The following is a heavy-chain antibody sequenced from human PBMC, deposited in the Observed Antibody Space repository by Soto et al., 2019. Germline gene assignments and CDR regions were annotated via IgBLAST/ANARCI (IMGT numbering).Heavy chain of an antibody. CDR1: GASIITDNYF. D-gene: IGHD4-17*01. Sequence: KSSDTLSLTCTVSGASIITDNYFWVWIRQSPRRGLELIGSISYSGRTYDNPSLQSRVTISIDASKNQFSLKLTSVTTADTAVYYCARRRASDYGGHHHPYYFDRWGQGALVTVSS. V-gene: IGHV4-39*01. CDR3: ARRRASDYGGHHHPYYFDR. CDR2: ISYSGRT. J-gene: IGHJ4*02.